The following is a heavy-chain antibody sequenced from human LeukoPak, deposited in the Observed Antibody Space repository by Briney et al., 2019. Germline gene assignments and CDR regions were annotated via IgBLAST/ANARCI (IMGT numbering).Heavy chain of an antibody. V-gene: IGHV3-30*18. Sequence: GSLRLSCAASGFTFSSYGMHWVRQAPGKGLEWVAVISYDGSNKYYADSVKGRFTISRDNSKNTLYLQMNSLRAEDTAVYYCAKDRARRTPFDYWGQGTLVTVSS. CDR3: AKDRARRTPFDY. J-gene: IGHJ4*02. CDR2: ISYDGSNK. CDR1: GFTFSSYG. D-gene: IGHD3-10*01.